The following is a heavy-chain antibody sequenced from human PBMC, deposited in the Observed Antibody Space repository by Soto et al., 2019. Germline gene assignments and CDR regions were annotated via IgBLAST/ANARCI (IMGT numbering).Heavy chain of an antibody. J-gene: IGHJ2*01. Sequence: EMQLLESGGGLVQPGGSLRLSCAASGFTFSSYAMSWDRQAPGKGLEWVSAISSGGGSSTYYADSVKGRFTISRDNSNNTLYLQMNSLRAEDTALYYCAKVRVILVATGYFDLWGRGTLVTVSS. CDR2: SSGGGSST. V-gene: IGHV3-23*01. CDR1: GFTFSSYA. D-gene: IGHD3-22*01. CDR3: AKVRVILVATGYFDL.